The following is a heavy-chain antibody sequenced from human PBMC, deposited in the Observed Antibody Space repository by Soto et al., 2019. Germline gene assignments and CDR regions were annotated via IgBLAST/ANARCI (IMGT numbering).Heavy chain of an antibody. CDR2: IYPGDSDT. V-gene: IGHV5-51*01. D-gene: IGHD2-21*02. CDR3: ARGSIKRLTATPMPMDY. Sequence: GESLKISCKGSGYSFTSYWIGWVRQMPGKGLEWMGIIYPGDSDTRYSPSFQGQVTISADKSISTAYLQWSSLKASDTAMYYCARGSIKRLTATPMPMDYWGQGTLVTVSS. J-gene: IGHJ4*02. CDR1: GYSFTSYW.